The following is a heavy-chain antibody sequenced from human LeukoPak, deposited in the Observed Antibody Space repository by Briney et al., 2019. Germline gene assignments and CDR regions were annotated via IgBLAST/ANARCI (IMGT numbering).Heavy chain of an antibody. D-gene: IGHD1-26*01. J-gene: IGHJ6*02. V-gene: IGHV4-59*13. CDR2: VYYIGTT. CDR1: GGSINGYS. CDR3: ARLSRVGKAGAYELHSLDV. Sequence: SETLSLTCTVSGGSINGYSWTWIRQPPGKGLELIGCVYYIGTTDSNPSLRSRVTMSTDTSNNQFSLKLRSVTDADTAKYYRARLSRVGKAGAYELHSLDVWGQGTTVTVSS.